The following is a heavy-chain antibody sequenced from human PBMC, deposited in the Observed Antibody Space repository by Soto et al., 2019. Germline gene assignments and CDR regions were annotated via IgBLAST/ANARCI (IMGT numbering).Heavy chain of an antibody. V-gene: IGHV1-69*06. Sequence: SVKVSCKASGGTFSSYAISWVRQAPGQGLEWMGGIIPIFGTANYAQKFQGRVTITADKSTSTAYMELSSLRSEDTAVYYCARASGGYCSSTSCYGNYYYGMDVWGQGTTVTVS. CDR2: IIPIFGTA. CDR3: ARASGGYCSSTSCYGNYYYGMDV. D-gene: IGHD2-2*01. CDR1: GGTFSSYA. J-gene: IGHJ6*02.